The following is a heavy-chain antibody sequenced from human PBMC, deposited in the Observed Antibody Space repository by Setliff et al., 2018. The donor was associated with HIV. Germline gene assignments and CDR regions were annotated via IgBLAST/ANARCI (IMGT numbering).Heavy chain of an antibody. J-gene: IGHJ6*02. D-gene: IGHD4-4*01. V-gene: IGHV5-51*01. CDR1: GYSFTSYW. CDR3: ARLKSPTPYPYYGMDI. Sequence: GESLKISCKGSGYSFTSYWIGWVRQMPGKGLEWMGIIYPGDSDTRYSPSFQGQVTISADKSISTAYLQWSSLKASDTAMYYCARLKSPTPYPYYGMDIWGQGTTVTVSS. CDR2: IYPGDSDT.